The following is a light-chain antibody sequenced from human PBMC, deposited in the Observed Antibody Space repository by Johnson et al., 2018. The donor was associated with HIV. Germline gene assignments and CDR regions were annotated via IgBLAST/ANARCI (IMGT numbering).Light chain of an antibody. CDR3: GTWDSSLRAGV. CDR2: DTD. Sequence: QSVLTQPPSVSAAPGQKVTISCSGSTSNIGNNSVSWCQRLPGTAPKLLIHDTDARPSGIPDRFSGSKSGASATLGIPGLQTGDEADYYCGTWDSSLRAGVFGTGTTVTVL. J-gene: IGLJ1*01. V-gene: IGLV1-51*01. CDR1: TSNIGNNS.